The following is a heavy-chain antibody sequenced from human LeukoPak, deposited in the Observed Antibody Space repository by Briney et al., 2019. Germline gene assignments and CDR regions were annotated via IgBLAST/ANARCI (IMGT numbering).Heavy chain of an antibody. CDR3: ARDSSGWYDY. V-gene: IGHV3-21*01. CDR1: GFTFSSYS. Sequence: GGSLRLSCAASGFTFSSYSMNWVRPAPGKGLEWVSSISSSSSYIYYADSVKGRFTISRDNAKNSLYLQMNSLRAEDTAVYYCARDSSGWYDYWGQGTLVTVSS. CDR2: ISSSSSYI. J-gene: IGHJ4*02. D-gene: IGHD6-19*01.